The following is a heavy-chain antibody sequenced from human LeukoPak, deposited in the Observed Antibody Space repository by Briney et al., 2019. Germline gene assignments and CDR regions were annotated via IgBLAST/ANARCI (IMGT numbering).Heavy chain of an antibody. Sequence: GGSLRLSCAASGFTVSSHYMSWVRQAPGKGLEWISLIYSGGSTYYADSVKGRFTISSDNSKNTLYLQMNSLRAEDTAVYYCARGVVGYTYGSRFDYWGQGTLVTVSS. D-gene: IGHD3-10*01. J-gene: IGHJ4*02. CDR1: GFTVSSHY. CDR2: IYSGGST. V-gene: IGHV3-53*01. CDR3: ARGVVGYTYGSRFDY.